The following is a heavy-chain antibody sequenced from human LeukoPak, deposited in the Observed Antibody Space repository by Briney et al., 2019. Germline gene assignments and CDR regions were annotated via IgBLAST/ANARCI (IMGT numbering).Heavy chain of an antibody. V-gene: IGHV3-23*01. Sequence: GGSLRLSCAASGFTFSSYAMSWVRQAPGKGLEWVSAISGIGGSTYYADSVKGRFTISRDNSKNTLYLQMNSLRAEDTAVYYCAKQRYFDWFPSWGNWFDPWGQGTLVTVSS. CDR2: ISGIGGST. CDR3: AKQRYFDWFPSWGNWFDP. CDR1: GFTFSSYA. J-gene: IGHJ5*02. D-gene: IGHD3-9*01.